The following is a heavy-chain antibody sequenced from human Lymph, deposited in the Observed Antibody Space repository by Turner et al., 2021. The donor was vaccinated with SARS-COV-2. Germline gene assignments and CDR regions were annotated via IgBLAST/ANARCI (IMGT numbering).Heavy chain of an antibody. V-gene: IGHV3-21*01. J-gene: IGHJ4*02. CDR3: ARDIPTTADYFDC. Sequence: EVQLVESGGGLVKPGGSLRLSCAASGFTFSTYSMNWVRQVPGKGLEWISSISSTSSYIYYADSVKGRFTISRDDAKNSLFLQMNSLRAEDTAVYYCARDIPTTADYFDCWGQGTLVTVSS. CDR1: GFTFSTYS. D-gene: IGHD4-17*01. CDR2: ISSTSSYI.